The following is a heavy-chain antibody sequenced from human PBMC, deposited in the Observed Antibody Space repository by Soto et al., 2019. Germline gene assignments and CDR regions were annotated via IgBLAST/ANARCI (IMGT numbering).Heavy chain of an antibody. CDR3: ARAEGRVVAAPEAYGMDV. V-gene: IGHV1-69*12. J-gene: IGHJ6*02. D-gene: IGHD2-15*01. Sequence: QVQLVQSGAEVKKPGSSVKVSCKASGGTFSSYAISWVRQAPGQGLEWMGGIIPIFGTANYAQKFQGRVTFPADESTRTAYMGLSSLRSEDTAVYYCARAEGRVVAAPEAYGMDVWGQGTTVTVSS. CDR2: IIPIFGTA. CDR1: GGTFSSYA.